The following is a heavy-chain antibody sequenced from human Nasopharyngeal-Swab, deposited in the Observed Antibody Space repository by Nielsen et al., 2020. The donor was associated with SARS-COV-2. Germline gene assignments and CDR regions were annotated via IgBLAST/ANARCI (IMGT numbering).Heavy chain of an antibody. V-gene: IGHV1-18*01. CDR3: ARRNYYDSSGHYSGLTDY. CDR2: ISAYNGNT. D-gene: IGHD3-22*01. J-gene: IGHJ4*02. Sequence: WVRQAPGQGTEWMGWISAYNGNTNYAQKVQGRVTMTTDTSTSTAYMELRSLRPDDTAVYYCARRNYYDSSGHYSGLTDYWGQGTLVTVSS.